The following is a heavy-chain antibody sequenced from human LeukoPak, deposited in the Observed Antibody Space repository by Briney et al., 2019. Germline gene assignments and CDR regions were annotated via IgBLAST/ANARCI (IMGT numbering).Heavy chain of an antibody. Sequence: GGSLRLSCAASGFTFSSYSMNWVRQAPGKGLEWVSYTSSSSSTIYYADSVKGRFTISRDNAKNSLYLQMNSLRAEDTAVYYCASGGRSWFFDYWGQGTPVTVSS. CDR2: TSSSSSTI. D-gene: IGHD6-13*01. CDR1: GFTFSSYS. J-gene: IGHJ4*02. CDR3: ASGGRSWFFDY. V-gene: IGHV3-48*01.